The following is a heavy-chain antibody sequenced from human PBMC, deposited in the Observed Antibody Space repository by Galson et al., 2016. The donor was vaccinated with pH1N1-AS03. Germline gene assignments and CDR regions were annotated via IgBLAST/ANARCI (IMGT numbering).Heavy chain of an antibody. D-gene: IGHD6-6*01. J-gene: IGHJ4*02. Sequence: SVKVSCKASGYNLDTYGITWVRQGPGQGLEWMGWINPYSTNTNYAKKVQDRVTMTADTSTTTAHLDLRNLGSDDAAVYYCPRVVAGRPFLIDDWGQGTLVIVSS. CDR3: PRVVAGRPFLIDD. V-gene: IGHV1-18*01. CDR1: GYNLDTYG. CDR2: INPYSTNT.